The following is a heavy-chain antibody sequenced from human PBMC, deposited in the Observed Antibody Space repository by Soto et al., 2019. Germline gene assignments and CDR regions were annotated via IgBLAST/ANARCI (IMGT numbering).Heavy chain of an antibody. Sequence: PWESLTISCTCSGNSFTRYWIGWVRQMPGKGLEWMGIIYPGDSDTRYSPSFQGQVTISADKSISTAYLQWSSLKASDTAMYYCARHGYSSGWYRIDYWGQGTLVTVSS. CDR2: IYPGDSDT. J-gene: IGHJ4*02. CDR3: ARHGYSSGWYRIDY. V-gene: IGHV5-51*01. D-gene: IGHD6-19*01. CDR1: GNSFTRYW.